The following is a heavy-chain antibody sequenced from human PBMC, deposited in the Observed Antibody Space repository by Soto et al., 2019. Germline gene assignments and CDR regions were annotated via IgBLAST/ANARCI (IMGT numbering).Heavy chain of an antibody. CDR3: VKDAGITGTSYYFDC. CDR2: ISGSGAGT. CDR1: GFTFSNYA. Sequence: SLRLSCAASGFTFSNYAMSWVRQAPGKGLEWVSAISGSGAGTYYADSVKGRFTISRDNSQNTLYLQMNSLRAEDTAIYYCVKDAGITGTSYYFDCWGQGTLVTVSS. J-gene: IGHJ4*02. D-gene: IGHD1-20*01. V-gene: IGHV3-23*01.